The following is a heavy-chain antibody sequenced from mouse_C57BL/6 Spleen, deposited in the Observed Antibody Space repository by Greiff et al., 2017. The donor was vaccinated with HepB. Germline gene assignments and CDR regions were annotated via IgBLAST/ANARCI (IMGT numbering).Heavy chain of an antibody. Sequence: EVKLVESGGGLVKPGGSLKLSCAASGFTFSSYAMSWVRQTPEKRLEWVAYISSGGDYIYYADTVKGRFTISRDNARNTLYLQMSSLKSEDTAMYYCTRGGYPAWFAYWGQGTLVTVSA. V-gene: IGHV5-9-1*02. J-gene: IGHJ3*01. CDR1: GFTFSSYA. CDR2: ISSGGDYI. CDR3: TRGGYPAWFAY. D-gene: IGHD2-14*01.